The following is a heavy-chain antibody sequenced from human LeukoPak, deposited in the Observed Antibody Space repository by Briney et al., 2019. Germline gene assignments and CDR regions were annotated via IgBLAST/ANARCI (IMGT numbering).Heavy chain of an antibody. CDR3: AKDPDSSGFFDY. CDR1: GFTFDDYA. J-gene: IGHJ4*02. CDR2: ISWNSGSI. Sequence: GGSLRLSCAASGFTFDDYAMHWVRQAPGKGLEWVSGISWNSGSIGYADSVKGRFTISRDNAKNSLYLQMNSLRAEDTALYYCAKDPDSSGFFDYWGQGTLVTVSS. D-gene: IGHD6-19*01. V-gene: IGHV3-9*01.